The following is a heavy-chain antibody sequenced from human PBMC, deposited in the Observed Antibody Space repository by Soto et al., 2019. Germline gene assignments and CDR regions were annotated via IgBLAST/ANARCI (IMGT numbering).Heavy chain of an antibody. CDR2: IIPIFGTA. CDR1: GGTFSSYA. Sequence: QVQLVQSGAEVKKPGSSVKVSCKASGGTFSSYAISWVRQAPGQGLEWMGGIIPIFGTANYAQKFQGRVTSSAAQSTSTAYMKMSSLRSEDTAVYYCGAGLGMGSFDYWGQGTLVTVS. J-gene: IGHJ4*02. CDR3: GAGLGMGSFDY. V-gene: IGHV1-69*12. D-gene: IGHD7-27*01.